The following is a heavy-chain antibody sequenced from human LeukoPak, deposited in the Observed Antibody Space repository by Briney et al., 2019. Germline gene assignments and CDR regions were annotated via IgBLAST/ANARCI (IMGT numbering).Heavy chain of an antibody. J-gene: IGHJ4*02. Sequence: GASVKVSCKASGYTFTGYYMHWVRQAPGQGLEWMGWINPNSGGTNYAQKFQGRVTMTRDTSISTAYMELSRLRSDDTAVYYCARDTRYYDSSGYYSLLFDYWGQGTLVTVSS. CDR2: INPNSGGT. CDR1: GYTFTGYY. V-gene: IGHV1-2*02. CDR3: ARDTRYYDSSGYYSLLFDY. D-gene: IGHD3-22*01.